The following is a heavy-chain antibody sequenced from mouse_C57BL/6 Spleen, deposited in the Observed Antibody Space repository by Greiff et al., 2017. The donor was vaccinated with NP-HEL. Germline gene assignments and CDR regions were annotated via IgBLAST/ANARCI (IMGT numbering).Heavy chain of an antibody. CDR1: GFSLTSYG. J-gene: IGHJ3*01. Sequence: QVQLQQSGPGLVQPSQSLSITCTVSGFSLTSYGVHWVRQSPGKGLEWLGVIWSGGSTDYNAAFISRLSISKDNSKSQVFFKMNSLQADDTAIYYCARNYYSNYDWFAYWGQGTLVTVSA. CDR2: IWSGGST. CDR3: ARNYYSNYDWFAY. V-gene: IGHV2-2*01. D-gene: IGHD2-5*01.